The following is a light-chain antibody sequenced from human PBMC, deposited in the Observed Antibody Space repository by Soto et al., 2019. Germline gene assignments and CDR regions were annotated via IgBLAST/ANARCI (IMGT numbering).Light chain of an antibody. CDR2: DAS. Sequence: IRMTQSTSSFSASTGGRVSITGRASQSISVWLAWYQQKPGKAPKVMXWDASRLQRGVPSRFSGSGSGTELTLTISSLQPDDFATYFCQQYNNYATWTFGQGTKVDI. CDR1: QSISVW. J-gene: IGKJ1*01. CDR3: QQYNNYATWT. V-gene: IGKV1-5*01.